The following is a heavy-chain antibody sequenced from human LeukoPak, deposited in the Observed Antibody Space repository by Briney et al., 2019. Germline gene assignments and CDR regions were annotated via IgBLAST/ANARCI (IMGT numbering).Heavy chain of an antibody. CDR3: ARAAGHYFGSGSYYPNWFDP. Sequence: PGGSLRLSCAASGFTFSSYGMHWVRQAPGKGLEWVAVIWYDGSDKYYADSVKGRFTVSRDNSKNTLYLQMNSLRAEDTAVYYCARAAGHYFGSGSYYPNWFDPWGQGTLVTVSS. D-gene: IGHD3-10*01. CDR1: GFTFSSYG. V-gene: IGHV3-33*01. CDR2: IWYDGSDK. J-gene: IGHJ5*02.